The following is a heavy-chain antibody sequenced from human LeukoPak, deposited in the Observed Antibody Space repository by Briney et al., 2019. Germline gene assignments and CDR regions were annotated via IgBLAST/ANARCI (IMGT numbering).Heavy chain of an antibody. CDR1: GFSISITSHS. CDR2: HSYTRTT. Sequence: SETLSLTCTVSGFSISITSHSWGWIRQSPGKGLEWLRSHSYTRTTYFNPSLKSRVAISVDRSKNQFSLKLSSVTAADTAVYYCARDKGSTSLLALYNWFDPWGQGTLVTVSS. CDR3: ARDKGSTSLLALYNWFDP. V-gene: IGHV4-39*07. D-gene: IGHD2-2*01. J-gene: IGHJ5*02.